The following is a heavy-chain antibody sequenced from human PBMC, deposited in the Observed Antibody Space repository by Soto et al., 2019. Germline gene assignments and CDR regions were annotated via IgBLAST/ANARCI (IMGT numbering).Heavy chain of an antibody. CDR3: AREVVVVVPAATRVYNWFDP. Sequence: GGSLRLSCAASGFTFNTYAMTWVRQAPGKGLEWVSLISESGDGTYYADSVKGRFTISRDNSQRTLNLQMNSLRAEDTAVYYCAREVVVVVPAATRVYNWFDPWGQGTLVTVSS. D-gene: IGHD2-2*01. J-gene: IGHJ5*02. CDR1: GFTFNTYA. V-gene: IGHV3-23*01. CDR2: ISESGDGT.